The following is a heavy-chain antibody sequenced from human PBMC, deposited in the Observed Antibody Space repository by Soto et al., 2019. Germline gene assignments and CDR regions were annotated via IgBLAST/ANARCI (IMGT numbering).Heavy chain of an antibody. CDR2: IDPSDSYT. V-gene: IGHV5-10-1*03. CDR1: GYSFTSYW. Sequence: EVQLVQSGAEVKKPGESLRISCKGSGYSFTSYWISWVRQMPGKGLEWMGRIDPSDSYTNYSPSFQGHVTISADKSISTAYLQWSSLKASDTAMYYCASTMVRGGQPKKYYYYGMDVWGQGTTVTVSS. CDR3: ASTMVRGGQPKKYYYYGMDV. J-gene: IGHJ6*02. D-gene: IGHD3-10*01.